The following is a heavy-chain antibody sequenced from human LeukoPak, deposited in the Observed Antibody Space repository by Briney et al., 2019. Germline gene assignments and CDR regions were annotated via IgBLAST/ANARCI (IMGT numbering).Heavy chain of an antibody. J-gene: IGHJ4*02. CDR3: ARLANSSPFDY. CDR2: IIPILGIA. V-gene: IGHV1-69*04. Sequence: SVKVSCKASGGTFSSYAISWVRQAPGQGLEWMGRIIPILGIANYAQKFQGRVTITADKSTSTAYMELSSLRSEDTAVCYCARLANSSPFDYWGQGTLVTVSS. CDR1: GGTFSSYA. D-gene: IGHD6-13*01.